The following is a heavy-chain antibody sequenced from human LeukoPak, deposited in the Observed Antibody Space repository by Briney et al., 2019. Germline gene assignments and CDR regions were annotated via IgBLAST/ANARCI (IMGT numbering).Heavy chain of an antibody. J-gene: IGHJ4*02. D-gene: IGHD3-22*01. CDR1: GFTFDDYA. V-gene: IGHV3-74*01. CDR3: AKVGYYYDSSGYYGGGYFDY. CDR2: INSDGSST. Sequence: PGGSLRLSCAASGFTFDDYAMHWVRQAPGKGLVWVSRINSDGSSTSYADSVKGRFTISRDNAKNSLYLQMNSLRAEDTAVYYCAKVGYYYDSSGYYGGGYFDYWGQGTLVTVSS.